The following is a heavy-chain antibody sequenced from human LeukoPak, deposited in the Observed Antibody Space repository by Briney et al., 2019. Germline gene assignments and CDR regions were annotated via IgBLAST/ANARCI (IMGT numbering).Heavy chain of an antibody. CDR1: GYSISSGYC. V-gene: IGHV4-38-2*02. J-gene: IGHJ4*02. D-gene: IGHD3-10*01. Sequence: SETLSLTCSVSGYSISSGYCWGGIRQPPGKGLEWIGSICHSGYTYYNPSLKSRVTISVDTSKNQFSLKLSSVTAADTAVYYCARVVLPHYGSGSYFVGRYFDYWGQGTLVTVSS. CDR3: ARVVLPHYGSGSYFVGRYFDY. CDR2: ICHSGYT.